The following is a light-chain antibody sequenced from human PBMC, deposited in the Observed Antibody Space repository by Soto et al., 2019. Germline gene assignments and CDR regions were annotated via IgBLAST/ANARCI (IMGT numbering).Light chain of an antibody. J-gene: IGLJ1*01. Sequence: QSVLTQPPSVSAAPGQKVTVSCSGSGSNIETNYVSWYRQLPGTAPQLLIYENTLRPSGIPDRFSGSKSGTSATLGITGLQTGDEADYYCGTWDSSLSAGVFGTGTKATVL. CDR1: GSNIETNY. CDR2: ENT. CDR3: GTWDSSLSAGV. V-gene: IGLV1-51*02.